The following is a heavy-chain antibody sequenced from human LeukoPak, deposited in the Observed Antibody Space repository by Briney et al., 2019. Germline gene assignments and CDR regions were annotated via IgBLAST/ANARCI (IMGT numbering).Heavy chain of an antibody. D-gene: IGHD6-19*01. Sequence: GGSLRLSCAASGFTFSSYSMNWVRQAPGKGLEWVSAISGSGGSTYYADSVKGRFTISRDNSKNTLYLQMNSLRAEDTAVYYCAKNGCGWCQIDYWGQGTLVTVSS. CDR1: GFTFSSYS. CDR2: ISGSGGST. V-gene: IGHV3-23*01. J-gene: IGHJ4*02. CDR3: AKNGCGWCQIDY.